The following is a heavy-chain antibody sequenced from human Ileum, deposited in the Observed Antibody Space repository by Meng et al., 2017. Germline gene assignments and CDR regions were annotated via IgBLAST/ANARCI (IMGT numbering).Heavy chain of an antibody. CDR3: VREGNWNLDY. V-gene: IGHV3-74*01. CDR1: GFTVSSYW. Sequence: EVQLVESGGGVVQSWGSLRLSCAASGFTVSSYWMHWVRQAPGKGLVWVSRISSDGSSTSYAGSVKGRFTISRDNAKNTLYLQVNSLRAEDTAVYYCVREGNWNLDYWGQGTLVTVSS. D-gene: IGHD1-1*01. CDR2: ISSDGSST. J-gene: IGHJ4*02.